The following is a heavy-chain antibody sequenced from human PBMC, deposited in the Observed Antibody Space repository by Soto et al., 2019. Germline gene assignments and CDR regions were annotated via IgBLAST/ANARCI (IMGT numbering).Heavy chain of an antibody. CDR1: GGSVGTGAYY. D-gene: IGHD3-9*01. J-gene: IGHJ3*02. CDR2: TLYSGSP. CDR3: ARHDYYHRTFDI. Sequence: QVQLQESGPGLVTPSETLSLTCRVSGGSVGTGAYYWSWIRQPPGKGLEWIGYTLYSGSPNYNPSLQSLQSRVTISVDTSRNQFSLRLTSVNAADTALYYCARHDYYHRTFDIWGQGTLVTVSS. V-gene: IGHV4-61*08.